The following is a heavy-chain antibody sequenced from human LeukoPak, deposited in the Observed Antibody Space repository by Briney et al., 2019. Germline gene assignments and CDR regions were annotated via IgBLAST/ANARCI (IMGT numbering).Heavy chain of an antibody. V-gene: IGHV4-4*02. CDR3: ARSDEYCTNGVCYYYYGMDV. J-gene: IGHJ6*02. Sequence: SGTLSLTCAVSGGSISSSNWWSWVRQPPGKGLEWIGEIYHSGSTNYNPSLKSRVTISVDKSKNQFSLKLSSVTAADTAVYYCARSDEYCTNGVCYYYYGMDVWGQGTTVTVSS. D-gene: IGHD2-8*01. CDR1: GGSISSSNW. CDR2: IYHSGST.